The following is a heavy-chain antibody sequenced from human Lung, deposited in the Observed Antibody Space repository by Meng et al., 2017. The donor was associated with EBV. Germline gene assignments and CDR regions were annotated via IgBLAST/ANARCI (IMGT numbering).Heavy chain of an antibody. CDR1: GESFRGVY. CDR3: ARGRQIGWQGGDFAY. D-gene: IGHD2-15*01. Sequence: QSRPQQGGSGCLSPSENLSLRVSFTGESFRGVYLSGRRQATNRGRVHIGETKHRSHTNYNPSLKSRVTISVDTSKNQFSLNLSSVTAADTAVYYCARGRQIGWQGGDFAYWSQGTLVTVSS. J-gene: IGHJ4*02. CDR2: TKHRSHT. V-gene: IGHV4-34*02.